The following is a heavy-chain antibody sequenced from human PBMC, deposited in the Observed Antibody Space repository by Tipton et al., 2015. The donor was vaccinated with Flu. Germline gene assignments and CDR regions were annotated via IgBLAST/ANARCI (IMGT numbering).Heavy chain of an antibody. D-gene: IGHD3-22*01. J-gene: IGHJ5*02. V-gene: IGHV4-39*07. CDR2: IYYSGST. CDR3: ARDVRWDYYDSSGQYNWFDP. CDR1: VGSISSSSYY. Sequence: TLSLTCTVSVGSISSSSYYWGWIRQPPGKGLEWIGSIYYSGSTYYNPSLKSRVTISVDTSKNQFSLKLSSVTAADTAVYYCARDVRWDYYDSSGQYNWFDPWGQGTLVTVSS.